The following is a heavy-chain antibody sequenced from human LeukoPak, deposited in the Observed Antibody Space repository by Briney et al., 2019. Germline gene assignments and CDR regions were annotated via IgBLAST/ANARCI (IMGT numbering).Heavy chain of an antibody. CDR2: ISAYNGNT. Sequence: ASVKVSCKASGYTFTSYGISWVRQAPGQGLEWMGWISAYNGNTNYAQKLQGRVTMTTDTSTSTAYMELRSLRSDDTAVYYCARMDYGGNSDYYYYMDVWGKETTVTVSS. J-gene: IGHJ6*03. V-gene: IGHV1-18*01. CDR3: ARMDYGGNSDYYYYMDV. D-gene: IGHD4-23*01. CDR1: GYTFTSYG.